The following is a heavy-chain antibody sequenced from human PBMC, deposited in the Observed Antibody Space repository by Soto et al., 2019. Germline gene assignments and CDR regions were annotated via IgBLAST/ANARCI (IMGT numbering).Heavy chain of an antibody. CDR2: ISYDGSNK. CDR1: GFTFSSYG. Sequence: QVQLVESGGGVVQPGRSLRLSCAASGFTFSSYGMHWVRQAPGKGLEWVAVISYDGSNKYYADSVKGRFTISRDNSKKTLYLPMNSLRDEATAVYYCAKARGEESIAVAGLDYWGQGTLVTVSS. V-gene: IGHV3-30*18. CDR3: AKARGEESIAVAGLDY. D-gene: IGHD6-19*01. J-gene: IGHJ4*02.